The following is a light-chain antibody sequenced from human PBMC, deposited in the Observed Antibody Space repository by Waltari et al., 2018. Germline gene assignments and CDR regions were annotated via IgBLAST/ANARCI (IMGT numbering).Light chain of an antibody. Sequence: EIVITQSPATLSVSPGERATLSCRASQSVSNNLAWYQQKHGQAPRLLIYGASTRATGIPARFSGSGSGTEFTLTISSLQSEDFAVYYCQQYNNWPPLTFGGGTKVEIK. CDR2: GAS. J-gene: IGKJ4*01. CDR3: QQYNNWPPLT. V-gene: IGKV3-15*01. CDR1: QSVSNN.